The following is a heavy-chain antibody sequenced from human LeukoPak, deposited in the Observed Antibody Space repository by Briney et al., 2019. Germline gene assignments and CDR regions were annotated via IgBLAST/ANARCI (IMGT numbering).Heavy chain of an antibody. D-gene: IGHD4-11*01. Sequence: GASVRVSCKASGYTFTGYSIHWLRQAPGQGLEWMGRINPNSGVTKYAQKFQGRVTMTRDTSTTTAYLELTSLRSDDTAVYYCARDSQYQLPPYNWFEPWGQGTLVTVSS. CDR3: ARDSQYQLPPYNWFEP. CDR2: INPNSGVT. V-gene: IGHV1-2*02. CDR1: GYTFTGYS. J-gene: IGHJ5*02.